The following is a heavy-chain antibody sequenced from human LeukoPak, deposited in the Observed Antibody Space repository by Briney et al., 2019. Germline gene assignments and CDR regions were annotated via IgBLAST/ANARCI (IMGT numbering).Heavy chain of an antibody. J-gene: IGHJ4*02. CDR1: GFSFSTYA. V-gene: IGHV3-23*01. Sequence: GGSLRLSCVASGFSFSTYAMVWVRQAPGKGLEWVSAMTRDGRTFYADSVQGRVTIPRDNSKNTLYLQMSSLGAEDTAVYYCAKGSSGWYGEFDYWGQGTLVTVSS. CDR3: AKGSSGWYGEFDY. CDR2: MTRDGRT. D-gene: IGHD6-19*01.